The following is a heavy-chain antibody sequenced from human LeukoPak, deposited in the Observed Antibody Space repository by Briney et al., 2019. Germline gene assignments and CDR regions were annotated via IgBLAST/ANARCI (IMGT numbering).Heavy chain of an antibody. CDR1: GYTLTELS. Sequence: ASVRVSCKVSGYTLTELSMHWVRQAPGKGLEWMGVFDPEDGETIYAQKFQGRVTMTEDTSTDTAYMELSSLRSEDTAVYYCATGPTAIGGFLYSSYYYSYYMDVWGRGSTVTVSS. D-gene: IGHD3-10*01. J-gene: IGHJ6*03. CDR3: ATGPTAIGGFLYSSYYYSYYMDV. V-gene: IGHV1-24*01. CDR2: FDPEDGET.